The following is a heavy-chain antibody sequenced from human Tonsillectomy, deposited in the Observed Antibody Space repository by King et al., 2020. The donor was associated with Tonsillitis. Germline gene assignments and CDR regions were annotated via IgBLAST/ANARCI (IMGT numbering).Heavy chain of an antibody. CDR1: GFTFRSYA. J-gene: IGHJ3*01. V-gene: IGHV3-23*04. CDR2: ISGSGGST. CDR3: AKDKVATMPRGAFDF. Sequence: VQLVESGGGLVQPGGSLRLSCAASGFTFRSYAMSWVRQAPGKGLEWVSGISGSGGSTYPADSVKGRFTISRDNSKNTLFLQMNSLRVDDTAVYYCAKDKVATMPRGAFDFWGQGTMVTVSS. D-gene: IGHD5-12*01.